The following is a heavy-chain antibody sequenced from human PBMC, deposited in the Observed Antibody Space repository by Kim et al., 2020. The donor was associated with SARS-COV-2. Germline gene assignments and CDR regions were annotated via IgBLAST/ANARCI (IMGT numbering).Heavy chain of an antibody. CDR2: ISWNSGSI. CDR3: ATSPGVWELPSAKYYYYYGMDV. J-gene: IGHJ6*02. V-gene: IGHV3-9*01. D-gene: IGHD1-26*01. Sequence: GGSLRLSCAASGFTFDDYAMHWVRQAPGKGLEWVSGISWNSGSIGYADSVKGRFTISRDNAKNSLYLQMNSLRAEDTALYYCATSPGVWELPSAKYYYYYGMDVWGQGTTVTVSS. CDR1: GFTFDDYA.